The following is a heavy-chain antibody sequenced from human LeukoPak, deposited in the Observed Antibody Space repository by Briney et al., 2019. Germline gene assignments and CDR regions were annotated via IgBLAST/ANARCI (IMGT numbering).Heavy chain of an antibody. D-gene: IGHD6-19*01. V-gene: IGHV3-74*01. CDR1: GLTFSSHW. CDR2: TDRDGKST. CDR3: ATETSAWSAFDT. Sequence: GGSLRLSCAASGLTFSSHWMFWVRQAPGKGLVWVSQTDRDGKSTGYADSVKGRFTISRDNAKNTLYLQMNSLRAEDTAVYYCATETSAWSAFDTWGQGTMVTVSA. J-gene: IGHJ3*02.